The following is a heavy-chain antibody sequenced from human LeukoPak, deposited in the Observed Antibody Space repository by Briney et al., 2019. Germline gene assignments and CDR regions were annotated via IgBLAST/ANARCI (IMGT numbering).Heavy chain of an antibody. CDR2: ISGSGAGT. Sequence: GGSLRLSCAASGFTFSSYAMNWVRQAPGKGLEWVSAISGSGAGTYYADSVKGRITISRDNSKNTLYLQMNSLRAEDTTVYYCARGSGFYDYIDYWGQGTLVTVSS. CDR1: GFTFSSYA. J-gene: IGHJ4*02. V-gene: IGHV3-23*01. CDR3: ARGSGFYDYIDY. D-gene: IGHD5/OR15-5a*01.